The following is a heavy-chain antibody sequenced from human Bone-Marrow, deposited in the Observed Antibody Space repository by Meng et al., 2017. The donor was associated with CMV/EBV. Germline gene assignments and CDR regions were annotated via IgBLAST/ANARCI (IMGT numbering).Heavy chain of an antibody. D-gene: IGHD2/OR15-2a*01. J-gene: IGHJ4*02. Sequence: GGSLRLSCAASGFIFSSNWMTWVRQAPGKGLEWVANIKPDGTDTYYADSVKGRFTISRDNAENSLYLQMNSLRAEDTAIYYCARNTVASPGDYWGQGTLVTVSS. CDR2: IKPDGTDT. CDR3: ARNTVASPGDY. V-gene: IGHV3-7*01. CDR1: GFIFSSNW.